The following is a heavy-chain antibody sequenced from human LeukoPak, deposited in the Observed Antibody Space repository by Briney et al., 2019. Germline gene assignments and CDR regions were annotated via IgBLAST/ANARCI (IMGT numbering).Heavy chain of an antibody. CDR1: GFTFSSYA. J-gene: IGHJ4*02. D-gene: IGHD6-13*01. CDR2: ISGSSGST. V-gene: IGHV3-23*01. CDR3: AKEVMAAAGIDSIDY. Sequence: QPGGSLRLSCAASGFTFSSYAMSWVRQAPGKGLEWVSAISGSSGSTYYADFVKGRFTISRGNSKNTLYLQMNSLRAEDTAVYYCAKEVMAAAGIDSIDYWGQGTLVTVSS.